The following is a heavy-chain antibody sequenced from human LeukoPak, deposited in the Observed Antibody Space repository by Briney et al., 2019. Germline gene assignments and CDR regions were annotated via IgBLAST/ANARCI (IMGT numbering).Heavy chain of an antibody. CDR2: ISGSGGST. V-gene: IGHV3-23*01. CDR3: AKDLERGYCSSTSCLDAFDI. Sequence: QTGGSLRLSCAASGFTFSSYAMSWVRQAPGKGLEWVSAISGSGGSTYYADSVKGRFTISRDNSKNTLYLQMNSLRAEDTAVYYCAKDLERGYCSSTSCLDAFDIWGQGTMVTVSS. J-gene: IGHJ3*02. CDR1: GFTFSSYA. D-gene: IGHD2-2*01.